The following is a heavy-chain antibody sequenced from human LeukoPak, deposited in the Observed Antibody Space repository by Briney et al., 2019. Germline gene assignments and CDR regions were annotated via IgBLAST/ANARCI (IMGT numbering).Heavy chain of an antibody. CDR3: ARVYNNWYVDY. D-gene: IGHD1-1*01. V-gene: IGHV3-33*01. CDR1: GFTFSTYA. J-gene: IGHJ4*02. Sequence: PGGSLRLSCAASGFTFSTYAMHWVRQAPGKGLEWVAVIWYDGSNKYYADSVKGRFTISRENSKNTLYLQMNSLRAEDTAVYYCARVYNNWYVDYWGQGTLVTVSS. CDR2: IWYDGSNK.